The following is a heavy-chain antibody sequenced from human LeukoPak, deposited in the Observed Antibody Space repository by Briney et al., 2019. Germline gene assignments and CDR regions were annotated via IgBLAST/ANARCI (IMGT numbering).Heavy chain of an antibody. Sequence: GGSLRLSCVASGFTFSSQWMSWVRQAPGKGLEWVANVNQGGTEKYYVDSVKGRFTISRDNAENSLYLQMNSLRAEDTAVYYCAREHYFYYMDGWGKGTTVTVSS. CDR2: VNQGGTEK. CDR3: AREHYFYYMDG. V-gene: IGHV3-7*01. CDR1: GFTFSSQW. J-gene: IGHJ6*03.